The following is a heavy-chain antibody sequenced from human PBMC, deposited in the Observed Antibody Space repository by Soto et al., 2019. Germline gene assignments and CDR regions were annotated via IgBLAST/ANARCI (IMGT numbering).Heavy chain of an antibody. CDR2: ISAYNGNT. CDR3: ARSTLGFGELLNFDY. CDR1: GYTFTSYG. D-gene: IGHD3-10*01. Sequence: ASVKVSCKASGYTFTSYGISWVRQAPGQGLEWMGWISAYNGNTNYAQKLLGRVTMTTDKSTSTAYMELRSLRSDDTAVYYCARSTLGFGELLNFDYWGQGTLVTVSS. V-gene: IGHV1-18*01. J-gene: IGHJ4*02.